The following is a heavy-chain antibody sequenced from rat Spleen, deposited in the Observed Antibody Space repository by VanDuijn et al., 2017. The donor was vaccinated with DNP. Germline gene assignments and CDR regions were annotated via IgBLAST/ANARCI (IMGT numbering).Heavy chain of an antibody. CDR3: IRRTVVTGAMDA. CDR2: ISYDGGST. J-gene: IGHJ4*01. CDR1: GFTFSNYG. Sequence: EVQLVESGGGLVQPERSLKLSCAASGFTFSNYGMAWVRQAPAKGLEWVAYISYDGGSTDYGDSVKGRFTISKDNAKSTLYLQMSKLGSEDTAIYYCIRRTVVTGAMDAWGQGTAVAVSS. D-gene: IGHD1-1*01. V-gene: IGHV5-22*01.